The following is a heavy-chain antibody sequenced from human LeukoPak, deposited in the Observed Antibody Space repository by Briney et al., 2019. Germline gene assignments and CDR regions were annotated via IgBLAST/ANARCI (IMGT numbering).Heavy chain of an antibody. D-gene: IGHD2-15*01. Sequence: SVKVSCKASGGTFSSYAISWVRQAPGQGLEWMGGIIPIFGTANYAQKFQGRVTIPADESTSTAYMELSSLRSEDTAVYYCATLVVAANFDYWGQGTLVTVSS. CDR2: IIPIFGTA. CDR3: ATLVVAANFDY. CDR1: GGTFSSYA. J-gene: IGHJ4*02. V-gene: IGHV1-69*13.